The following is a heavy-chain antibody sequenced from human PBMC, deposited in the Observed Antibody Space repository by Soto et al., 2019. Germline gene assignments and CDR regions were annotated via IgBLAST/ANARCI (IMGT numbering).Heavy chain of an antibody. D-gene: IGHD6-6*01. J-gene: IGHJ3*02. CDR1: GGTFSSYA. CDR3: ARVASIAARPGLAFDI. CDR2: IIPIFGTA. Sequence: QVQLVQSGAEVKKPGSSVKVSCKASGGTFSSYAISWVRQAPGQGLEWMGGIIPIFGTANYAQKFQGRVTITADKPTSTAYMELSSLRSEDTAVYYCARVASIAARPGLAFDIWGQGTMVTVSS. V-gene: IGHV1-69*06.